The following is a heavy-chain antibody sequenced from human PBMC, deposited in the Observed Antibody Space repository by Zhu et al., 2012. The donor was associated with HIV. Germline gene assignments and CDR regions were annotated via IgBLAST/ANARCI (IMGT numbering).Heavy chain of an antibody. CDR1: GGSISSSSYY. CDR2: IYYSGST. J-gene: IGHJ5*02. V-gene: IGHV4-39*07. Sequence: QVQLQESDPGLVKPSETLSLTCIVSGGSISSSSYYWGWIRQPPGKGLEWIGSIYYSGSTYYNPSLKSRVTISVHMSKNQFSLKLSSVTAADTAVYYCARGRDAGLAAGWFDPGAREPWSPSPQ. D-gene: IGHD6-13*01. CDR3: ARGRDAGLAAGWFDP.